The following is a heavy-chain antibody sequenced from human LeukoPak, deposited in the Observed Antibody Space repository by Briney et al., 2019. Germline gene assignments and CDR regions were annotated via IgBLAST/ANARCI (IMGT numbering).Heavy chain of an antibody. J-gene: IGHJ4*02. CDR3: ASDINQLGLFDY. CDR1: GGSISSSSSY. D-gene: IGHD1-1*01. V-gene: IGHV4-39*07. Sequence: SETLSLTCTVSGGSISSSSSYWGWIRQPPGKGLEWIGSIYTSGSTNYNPSLKSRVTISVDTSKNQFSLKLSSVTAADTAVYYCASDINQLGLFDYWGQGTLVTVSS. CDR2: IYTSGST.